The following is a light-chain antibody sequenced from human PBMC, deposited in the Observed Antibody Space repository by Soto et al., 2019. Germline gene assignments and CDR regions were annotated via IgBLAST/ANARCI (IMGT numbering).Light chain of an antibody. V-gene: IGKV3-11*01. CDR2: DAS. Sequence: EIVLTQSPATLSLSPGERATLSCRASQSVSSYLAWYQQKPGQAPRLLIYDASNRATGIPARFSGSGSGTDFTLTISSLEPEDFAVYDCQQRSNWPLALTFGGGTKVELK. J-gene: IGKJ4*01. CDR3: QQRSNWPLALT. CDR1: QSVSSY.